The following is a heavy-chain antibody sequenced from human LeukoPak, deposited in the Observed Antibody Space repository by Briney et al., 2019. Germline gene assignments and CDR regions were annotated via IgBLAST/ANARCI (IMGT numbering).Heavy chain of an antibody. CDR1: GGSLSGYY. J-gene: IGHJ4*02. CDR3: ARGLGYCSGGSCYIVYFDY. Sequence: LSETLSLTCAVYGGSLSGYYWSWIRQPPGKGLEWIGEINHSGSTNYNPSLKSRVTISVDTSKNQFSLKLSSVTAADTAVYYCARGLGYCSGGSCYIVYFDYRGQGTLVTVSS. CDR2: INHSGST. D-gene: IGHD2-15*01. V-gene: IGHV4-34*01.